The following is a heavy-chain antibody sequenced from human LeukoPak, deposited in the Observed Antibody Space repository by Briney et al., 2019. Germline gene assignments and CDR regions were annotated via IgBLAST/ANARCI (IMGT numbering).Heavy chain of an antibody. J-gene: IGHJ6*02. V-gene: IGHV4-59*08. Sequence: SETLSLTCTVSGDSVSSYYWSWIRQPPGKGLEWIGYIHYSGSTNYNPSLKSRVTISGDTSKNQFSLKLSSVTAADTAVYYCARSGHSTSWYHSAYYYYGLDVWGQGTTVTVSS. D-gene: IGHD6-13*01. CDR2: IHYSGST. CDR1: GDSVSSYY. CDR3: ARSGHSTSWYHSAYYYYGLDV.